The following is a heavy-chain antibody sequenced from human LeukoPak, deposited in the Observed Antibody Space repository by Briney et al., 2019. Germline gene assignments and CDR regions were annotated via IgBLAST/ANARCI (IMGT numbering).Heavy chain of an antibody. V-gene: IGHV3-13*01. CDR1: GFTFSSYD. J-gene: IGHJ4*02. CDR2: IGTAGDT. CDR3: AREAAAGYFDY. Sequence: PRGSLRLSCAASGFTFSSYDMHWVRQATGKGLEWVSAIGTAGDTYYPGSVKGRFTISRENAKNSLYLQMNSLRAGDTAVYYCAREAAAGYFDYWGQGTLVTVSS. D-gene: IGHD6-13*01.